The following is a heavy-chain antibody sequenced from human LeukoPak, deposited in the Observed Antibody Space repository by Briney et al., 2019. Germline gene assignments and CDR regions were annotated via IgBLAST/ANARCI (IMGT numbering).Heavy chain of an antibody. J-gene: IGHJ4*02. V-gene: IGHV4-39*07. CDR2: IHYSGST. D-gene: IGHD6-19*01. CDR3: ASSEGGPQWLATPGGKGFDY. CDR1: GGSISSSSYY. Sequence: SETLSLTCTVSGGSISSSSYYWGWIRQPPGKGLEWIGSIHYSGSTYFNPSLKSRVTIFVDTSKNQFSLKLSSVTAADTAVYYCASSEGGPQWLATPGGKGFDYWGQGTLVTVSS.